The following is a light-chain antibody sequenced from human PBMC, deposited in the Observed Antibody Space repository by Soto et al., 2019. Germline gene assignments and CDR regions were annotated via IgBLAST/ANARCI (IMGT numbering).Light chain of an antibody. Sequence: CVLNHAASVYRSPGESLPISRTGSSTDVGNSKFVSWYQLHPGQAPKLMIYEGTKRPSGTSNRFSGSYSGNTASLTISGLQTEDEADYYCCSHAGTYTLVFGGGTQLTVL. V-gene: IGLV2-23*01. CDR1: STDVGNSKF. J-gene: IGLJ3*02. CDR3: CSHAGTYTLV. CDR2: EGT.